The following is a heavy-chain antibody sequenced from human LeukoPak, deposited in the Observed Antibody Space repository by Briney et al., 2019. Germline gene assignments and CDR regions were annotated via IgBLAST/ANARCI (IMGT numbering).Heavy chain of an antibody. CDR3: ARDPYYDSSGKVFDY. D-gene: IGHD3-22*01. Sequence: ASVKVSCKASGYTFTGYYMHWVRQAPGQGLEWMGWINPNSGGTNYAQKFQGRVTMTRDTSISTAYMELSRLRSDDTAVYYCARDPYYDSSGKVFDYWGQGTLVTVSS. CDR1: GYTFTGYY. J-gene: IGHJ4*02. CDR2: INPNSGGT. V-gene: IGHV1-2*02.